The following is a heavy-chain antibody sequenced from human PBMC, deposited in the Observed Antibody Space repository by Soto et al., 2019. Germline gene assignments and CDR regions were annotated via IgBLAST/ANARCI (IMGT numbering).Heavy chain of an antibody. Sequence: NPTQTLTLTCIFSGFSLRTSGVGVSWIRQPPGKALEWLGFIYWNDDKRYSPSLKSRLTITKDTSKNQVVLTMTNMDPVDTATYYCAKSGSSGWYGWFDPWGQGTLVTVSS. V-gene: IGHV2-5*01. CDR2: IYWNDDK. CDR1: GFSLRTSGVG. CDR3: AKSGSSGWYGWFDP. J-gene: IGHJ5*02. D-gene: IGHD6-19*01.